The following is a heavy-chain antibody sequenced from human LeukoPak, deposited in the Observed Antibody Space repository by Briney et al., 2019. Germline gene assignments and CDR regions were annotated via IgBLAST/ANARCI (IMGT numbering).Heavy chain of an antibody. V-gene: IGHV1-24*01. CDR3: AAWFGEFAKVYYFDY. CDR2: FDPEDGET. J-gene: IGHJ4*02. Sequence: GASVKVSCKVSGYTLTELSMHWVRQAPGKGLEWMGGFDPEDGETIYAQKFQGRVTMTEDTSTDTAYMELSSLRSEDTAVYYCAAWFGEFAKVYYFDYWGQGTLVTVSS. D-gene: IGHD3-10*01. CDR1: GYTLTELS.